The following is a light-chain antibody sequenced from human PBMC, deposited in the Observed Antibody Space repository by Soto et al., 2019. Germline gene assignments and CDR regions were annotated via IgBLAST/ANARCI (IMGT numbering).Light chain of an antibody. CDR2: GNN. Sequence: QAVVTQPPSVSGAPGQRVTISCTGSSSNIGAGHDVHWYQQLPGTAPKLLIYGNNNRPSGVPDRFSGSKSGTSASLAITGLQAEDEADYYCQSYDSSLSGYVFGTGTKVTVL. CDR3: QSYDSSLSGYV. J-gene: IGLJ1*01. CDR1: SSNIGAGHD. V-gene: IGLV1-40*01.